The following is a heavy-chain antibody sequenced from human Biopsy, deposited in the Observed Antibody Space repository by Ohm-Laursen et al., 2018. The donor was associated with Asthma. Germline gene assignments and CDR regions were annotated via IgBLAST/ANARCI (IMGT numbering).Heavy chain of an antibody. D-gene: IGHD4-17*01. J-gene: IGHJ4*02. CDR3: ASDFPKDYVRYNFQF. Sequence: SVKVSCKISGYIPTDLSMHWVRQAPGQGLEWMGGHDHEEGGTVNAWRFQGRVTMTEDTSTDTAYMELSSLSSDDTAVYYCASDFPKDYVRYNFQFWGQGTLVTVSS. CDR2: HDHEEGGT. V-gene: IGHV1-24*01. CDR1: GYIPTDLS.